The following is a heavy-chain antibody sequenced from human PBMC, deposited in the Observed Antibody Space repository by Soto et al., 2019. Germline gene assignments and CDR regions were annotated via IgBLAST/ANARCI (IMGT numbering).Heavy chain of an antibody. D-gene: IGHD6-13*01. CDR3: ARARTGYSSSWYLSFDFDY. V-gene: IGHV1-46*01. CDR2: INPSGGST. CDR1: VYTFTSYY. Sequence: ASVKVSCKASVYTFTSYYMHWVRQAPGQGLEWMGIINPSGGSTSYAQKFQGRVTMTRDTSTSTVYMELSSLRSEDTAVYYCARARTGYSSSWYLSFDFDYWGQGTLVTVS. J-gene: IGHJ4*02.